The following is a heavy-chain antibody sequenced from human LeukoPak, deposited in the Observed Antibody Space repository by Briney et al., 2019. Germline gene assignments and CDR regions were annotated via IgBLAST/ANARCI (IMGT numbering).Heavy chain of an antibody. CDR3: ARGGLISLANTPLGAFDI. V-gene: IGHV3-21*01. CDR2: ISSSSSYI. Sequence: PGGSLRLSCAASGFTFSSYSMNWVRQAPGKGLEWVSSISSSSSYIYYADSVKGRFTISRDNAKNSLYLQMNSLRAEDTAVYYCARGGLISLANTPLGAFDIWGQGTMVSVSS. D-gene: IGHD3/OR15-3a*01. J-gene: IGHJ3*02. CDR1: GFTFSSYS.